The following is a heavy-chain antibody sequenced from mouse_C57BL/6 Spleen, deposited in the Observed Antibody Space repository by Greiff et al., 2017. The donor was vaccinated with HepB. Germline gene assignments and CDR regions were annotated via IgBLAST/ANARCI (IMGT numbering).Heavy chain of an antibody. CDR1: GFTFSDYG. J-gene: IGHJ4*01. D-gene: IGHD2-5*01. V-gene: IGHV5-17*01. CDR2: ISSGSSTI. Sequence: EVKLMESGGGLVKPGGSLNLSCAASGFTFSDYGMHWVRQAPEKGLEWVAYISSGSSTIYYADTVKGRFTISRDNAKNTLFLQMTSLRSEDTAMYYCARSYYSNYYAMDYWGQGTSVTVSS. CDR3: ARSYYSNYYAMDY.